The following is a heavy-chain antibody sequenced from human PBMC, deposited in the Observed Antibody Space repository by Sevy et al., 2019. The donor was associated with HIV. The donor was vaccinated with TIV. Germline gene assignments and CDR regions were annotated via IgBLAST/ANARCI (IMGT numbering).Heavy chain of an antibody. J-gene: IGHJ4*02. V-gene: IGHV1-2*02. CDR2: INPNGGGT. Sequence: ASVKVSCKASGYYFTGYYVHWVRQAPGQGLEWMGWINPNGGGTNIGQKFHGRVTMSRDTSITTAYMELIRLRSNDTGVYYCAISVYGSGTYLNDYWGQGTLVTVSS. CDR3: AISVYGSGTYLNDY. D-gene: IGHD3-10*01. CDR1: GYYFTGYY.